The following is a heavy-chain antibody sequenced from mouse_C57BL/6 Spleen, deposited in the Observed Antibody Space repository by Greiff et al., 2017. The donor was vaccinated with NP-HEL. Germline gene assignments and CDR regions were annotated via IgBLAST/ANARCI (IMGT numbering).Heavy chain of an antibody. CDR1: GFTFTDYY. V-gene: IGHV7-3*01. CDR2: IRNKANGYTT. CDR3: ASAKFTYAMDY. Sequence: LVESGGGLVQPGGSLSLSCAASGFTFTDYYMSWVRQPPGKALEWLGFIRNKANGYTTEYSASVKGRFTISRDNSQSILYLQMNALRAEDSATYYCASAKFTYAMDYWGQGTSVTVSS. J-gene: IGHJ4*01.